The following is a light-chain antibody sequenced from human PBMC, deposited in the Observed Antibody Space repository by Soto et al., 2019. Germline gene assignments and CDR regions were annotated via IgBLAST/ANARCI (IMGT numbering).Light chain of an antibody. CDR2: LGS. CDR1: HILLHSNGYNY. V-gene: IGKV2-28*01. J-gene: IGKJ1*01. Sequence: DILMTQSPLSLPVTPGEPASISCISIHILLHSNGYNYLDWYLQKPGQSPQLLIYLGSNRASGVPDRFSGSGSGTDFTLKISRVEAEDVGVYYCMQPLQSWTFGQGSKVDIK. CDR3: MQPLQSWT.